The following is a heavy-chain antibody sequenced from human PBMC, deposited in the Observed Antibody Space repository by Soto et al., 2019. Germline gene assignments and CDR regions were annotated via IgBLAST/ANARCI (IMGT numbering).Heavy chain of an antibody. CDR2: ISGSGGST. V-gene: IGHV3-23*01. D-gene: IGHD3-3*01. CDR1: GFTFSSYA. Sequence: HPGGSLRLSCAASGFTFSSYAMSWVRQAPGKGLEWVSAISGSGGSTYYADSVKGRFTISRDNSKNTLHLQMNSLRAEDTAVYYCAKTIFGVVIIGYYFDYWGQGTLVTVSS. J-gene: IGHJ4*02. CDR3: AKTIFGVVIIGYYFDY.